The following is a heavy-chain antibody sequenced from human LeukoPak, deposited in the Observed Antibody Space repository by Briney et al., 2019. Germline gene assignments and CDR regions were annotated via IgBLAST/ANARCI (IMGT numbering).Heavy chain of an antibody. V-gene: IGHV1-24*01. CDR2: FDPEDGET. J-gene: IGHJ6*02. CDR1: GYTLTELS. Sequence: AASVKVSCKVSGYTLTELSMHWVRQAPGKGLEWMGGFDPEDGETIYAQKFQGRVTMTEDTSTDTAYMELSSLRSEDTAVYYCATEGYYYYGMDVWGQGTTVTVSS. CDR3: ATEGYYYYGMDV.